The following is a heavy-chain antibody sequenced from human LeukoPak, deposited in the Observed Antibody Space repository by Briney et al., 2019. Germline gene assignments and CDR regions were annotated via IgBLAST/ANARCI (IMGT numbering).Heavy chain of an antibody. V-gene: IGHV1-18*01. CDR2: VSVYNGNT. D-gene: IGHD3-3*01. CDR3: ARGYDFWSGFTYYGMDV. J-gene: IGHJ6*02. Sequence: ASVKVSCKASGYTFNSYGITWVRQAPGQGLEWMGWVSVYNGNTSYAQNLQGRVTMTTDTSTSTAYMELRSLRSDDTAVYYCARGYDFWSGFTYYGMDVWGQGTTVTVSS. CDR1: GYTFNSYG.